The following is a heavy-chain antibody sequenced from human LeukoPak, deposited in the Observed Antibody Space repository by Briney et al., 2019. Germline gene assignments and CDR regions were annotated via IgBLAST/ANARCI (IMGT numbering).Heavy chain of an antibody. J-gene: IGHJ5*02. V-gene: IGHV3-48*01. CDR2: ISSSSSTI. Sequence: GGSLRLSCAASGFTFSRYSMNWVRQAPGKGLEWVSYISSSSSTIYYADSVKGRFTISRDNAKNSLYLQMNSLRAEDTAVYYCARGGLTWGVAVNWFDPWGQGTLVTVSS. CDR1: GFTFSRYS. CDR3: ARGGLTWGVAVNWFDP. D-gene: IGHD3-10*01.